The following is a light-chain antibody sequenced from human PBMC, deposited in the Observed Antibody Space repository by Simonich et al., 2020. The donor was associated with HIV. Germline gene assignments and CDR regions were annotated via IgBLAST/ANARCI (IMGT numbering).Light chain of an antibody. Sequence: DIVMTQSTDSLAVSLGERATINCKSSQSVLYSSNNKNYLAWYHQKPGQPPKLLIYWSSTRESGVPDRFSGSGSGTDFTLTISSLQAEDVAVYYCQQYYSTPRTFGQGTKVEIK. CDR1: QSVLYSSNNKNY. J-gene: IGKJ1*01. CDR2: WSS. V-gene: IGKV4-1*01. CDR3: QQYYSTPRT.